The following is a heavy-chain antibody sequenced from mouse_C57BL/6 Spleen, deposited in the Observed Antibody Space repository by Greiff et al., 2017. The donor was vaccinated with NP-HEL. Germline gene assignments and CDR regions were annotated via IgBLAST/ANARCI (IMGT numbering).Heavy chain of an antibody. D-gene: IGHD2-3*01. J-gene: IGHJ3*01. CDR3: ARGLVDGPPGAY. CDR1: GYAFSSYW. V-gene: IGHV1-80*01. CDR2: IYPGDGDT. Sequence: QVQLQQSGAELVKPGASVKISCKASGYAFSSYWMNWVKQRPGKGLEWIGQIYPGDGDTNYNGKFKGKATLTADKSSSTAYMQLSSLTSEDSAAYFCARGLVDGPPGAYWGQGTLVTVSA.